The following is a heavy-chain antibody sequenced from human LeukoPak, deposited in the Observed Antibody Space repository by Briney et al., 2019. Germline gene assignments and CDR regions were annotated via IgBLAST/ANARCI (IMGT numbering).Heavy chain of an antibody. CDR2: IGSTSHFR. D-gene: IGHD2-21*02. CDR3: ARSCDGDCYSDY. CDR1: GFTFSDYS. Sequence: NPGRSLRPSCAASGFTFSDYSMNWVRQPPGKGLEWVSSIGSTSHFRYYADSLKGRVTISRDNAKNSLYLQMSSLRVEDTAVYYCARSCDGDCYSDYWGQGTLVTVPS. V-gene: IGHV3-21*01. J-gene: IGHJ4*02.